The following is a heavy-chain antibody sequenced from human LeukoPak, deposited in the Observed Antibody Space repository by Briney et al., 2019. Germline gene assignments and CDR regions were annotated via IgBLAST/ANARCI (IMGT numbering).Heavy chain of an antibody. CDR3: AREYQLLFLDY. Sequence: PSQTLSLTCTVSGVSISSGDYYWNWIRQPPGKGLEWIGYIYYSGSTYYNTSLKSRVTISVDTSKNQFSLKLSSVTAADTAVYYCAREYQLLFLDYWGQGTLVTVSS. J-gene: IGHJ4*02. D-gene: IGHD2-2*01. CDR1: GVSISSGDYY. V-gene: IGHV4-30-4*01. CDR2: IYYSGST.